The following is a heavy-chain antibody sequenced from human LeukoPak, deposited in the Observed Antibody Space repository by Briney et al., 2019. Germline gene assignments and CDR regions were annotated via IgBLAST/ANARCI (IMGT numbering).Heavy chain of an antibody. Sequence: GGSLRLSCVASGGTFGDYGMSWVRQPPGKGLEWVSGINWDGTNTLYADSVKGRFTIARDNAENSLYLQMNNLRDADTAFYYCVKDLSSNWLSFDYWGRGTLVTVSS. CDR1: GGTFGDYG. V-gene: IGHV3-20*04. D-gene: IGHD1-20*01. CDR3: VKDLSSNWLSFDY. CDR2: INWDGTNT. J-gene: IGHJ4*02.